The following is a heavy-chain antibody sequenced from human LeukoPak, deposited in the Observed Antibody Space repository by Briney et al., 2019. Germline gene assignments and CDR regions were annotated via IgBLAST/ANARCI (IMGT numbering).Heavy chain of an antibody. CDR1: GYTFTGYY. J-gene: IGHJ3*02. V-gene: IGHV1-2*02. Sequence: ASVKVSCKASGYTFTGYYMHWVRLAPGQGLEWMGWINPNSGGTNYAQKFQGRVTMTRDTSISTAYMELSRLRSDDTAVYYCARVGGSRDDAFDIWGQGTMVTVSS. CDR2: INPNSGGT. CDR3: ARVGGSRDDAFDI. D-gene: IGHD2-15*01.